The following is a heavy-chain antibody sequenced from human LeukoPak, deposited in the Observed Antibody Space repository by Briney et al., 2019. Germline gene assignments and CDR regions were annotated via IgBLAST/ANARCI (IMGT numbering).Heavy chain of an antibody. CDR1: GGSVSSGSYY. Sequence: PSETLSLTCTVSGGSVSSGSYYWSWTRQPPGKGLEWIGYIYYSGSTNYNPSLKSRVTISVDTSKNQFSLKLSSVTAADTAVYYCARETRLRDSSWYLYYYYGMDVWGQGTTVTVSS. CDR2: IYYSGST. V-gene: IGHV4-61*01. J-gene: IGHJ6*02. D-gene: IGHD6-13*01. CDR3: ARETRLRDSSWYLYYYYGMDV.